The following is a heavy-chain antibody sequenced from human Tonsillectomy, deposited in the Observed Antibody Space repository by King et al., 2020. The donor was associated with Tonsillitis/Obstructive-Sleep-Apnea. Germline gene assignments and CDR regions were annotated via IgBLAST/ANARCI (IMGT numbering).Heavy chain of an antibody. CDR2: IDWDDDK. Sequence: QVTLKESGPALVKPPQTLTLTCTFSGFSLSTSGMCVSWIRQPPGKALEWLARIDWDDDKYYSTSLKTRLTISKDTSKNQVVLTMTNMDPVDTATYYCARIQRWDYYYYMDVWGKGTTVTVSS. CDR3: ARIQRWDYYYYMDV. V-gene: IGHV2-70*15. CDR1: GFSLSTSGMC. J-gene: IGHJ6*03. D-gene: IGHD4-23*01.